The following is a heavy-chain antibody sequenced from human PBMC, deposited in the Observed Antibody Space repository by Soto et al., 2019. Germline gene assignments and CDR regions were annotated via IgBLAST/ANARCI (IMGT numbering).Heavy chain of an antibody. CDR3: ARDQSSGYGVDY. CDR2: FNPGGGSP. D-gene: IGHD3-22*01. CDR1: GYTFTSYY. J-gene: IGHJ4*02. Sequence: ASVKVSCKASGYTFTSYYIHWVRQAPGEGLEWMGIFNPGGGSPSYAQRFQGRVTMTGDTSTRTIYMDLTSLRSEDAAVYYCARDQSSGYGVDYWGQGTLVTSPQ. V-gene: IGHV1-46*01.